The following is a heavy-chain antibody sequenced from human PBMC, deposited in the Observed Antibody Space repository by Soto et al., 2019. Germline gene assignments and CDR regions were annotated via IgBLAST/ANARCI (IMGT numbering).Heavy chain of an antibody. D-gene: IGHD2-2*01. CDR1: GFTFDDYA. CDR3: AKGRSDYCSSTSCYGFRDNWFDP. Sequence: GGSLRLSCAASGFTFDDYAMHWVRQAPGKGLEWVSGISWNSGSIGYADSVKGRFTISRDNAKNSLYLQMNSLRAEDTALYYCAKGRSDYCSSTSCYGFRDNWFDPWGQGTLVTVSS. J-gene: IGHJ5*02. CDR2: ISWNSGSI. V-gene: IGHV3-9*01.